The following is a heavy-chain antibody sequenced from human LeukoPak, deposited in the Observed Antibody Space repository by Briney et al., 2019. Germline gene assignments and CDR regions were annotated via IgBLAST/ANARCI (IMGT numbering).Heavy chain of an antibody. CDR3: AKDSFRLGPNPPRLGDSSPKGYYYYYGMDV. D-gene: IGHD6-19*01. CDR1: GFTFSSYA. V-gene: IGHV3-23*01. Sequence: GGSLRLSCAATGFTFSSYAMSWVRQAPGKGLEWVSAISGSGGSTYYADSVKGRFTISRDNSKNTLYLQMNSLRAKDTAVYYCAKDSFRLGPNPPRLGDSSPKGYYYYYGMDVWGQGTTVTVSS. J-gene: IGHJ6*02. CDR2: ISGSGGST.